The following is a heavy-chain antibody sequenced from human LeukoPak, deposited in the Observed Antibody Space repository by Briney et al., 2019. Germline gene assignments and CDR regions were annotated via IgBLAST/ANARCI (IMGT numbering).Heavy chain of an antibody. Sequence: GGSLRLSCAASGFTFSDFYMSWVRQAPGKGLEWVANINKDGSDEKYVDSVKGRFTISRDNAKNSLYLQMSSLRADDTAVYYCARWPHCQDFWGRGTRVTVST. CDR3: ARWPHCQDF. CDR1: GFTFSDFY. J-gene: IGHJ4*02. CDR2: INKDGSDE. V-gene: IGHV3-7*03.